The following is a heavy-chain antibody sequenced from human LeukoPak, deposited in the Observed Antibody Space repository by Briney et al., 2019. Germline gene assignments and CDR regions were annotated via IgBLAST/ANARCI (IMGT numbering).Heavy chain of an antibody. Sequence: MSSETLSLTCAVYGGSFSGYYWSWIRQPPGKGLEWIGEINRSGSTNYNPSLKSRVTISVDTSKNQFSLKLSSVTAADTAVYYCARVAQLWLLDYYYGMDVWGQGTTVTVSS. D-gene: IGHD5-18*01. CDR2: INRSGST. J-gene: IGHJ6*02. V-gene: IGHV4-34*01. CDR3: ARVAQLWLLDYYYGMDV. CDR1: GGSFSGYY.